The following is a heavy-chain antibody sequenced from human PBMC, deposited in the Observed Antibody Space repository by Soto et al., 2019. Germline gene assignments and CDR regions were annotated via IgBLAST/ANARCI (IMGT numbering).Heavy chain of an antibody. Sequence: WGSLRLSAASSGFTVSSNYITGSRQATGKGLEWVSVIYSGGSTYYAASVKGRFTIYRDNSKNTLYLQMNSLRDEDTAVYYCGSGEKNGSFDYWGQGTMVTVSS. CDR3: GSGEKNGSFDY. V-gene: IGHV3-53*01. D-gene: IGHD2-21*01. J-gene: IGHJ4*02. CDR1: GFTVSSNY. CDR2: IYSGGST.